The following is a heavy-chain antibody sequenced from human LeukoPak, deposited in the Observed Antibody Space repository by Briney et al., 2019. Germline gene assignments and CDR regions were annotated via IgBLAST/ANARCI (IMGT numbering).Heavy chain of an antibody. CDR1: GGSISSGSYY. CDR2: IYTSGST. Sequence: SETLSLTXTVSGGSISSGSYYWSWIRQPAGKGLEWIGRIYTSGSTNYNPSLKSRVTISVDTSKNQFSLKLSSVTAADTAVYYCARAVLWGNRDCSSTSCYNRWGQGTLVTVSS. V-gene: IGHV4-61*02. CDR3: ARAVLWGNRDCSSTSCYNR. D-gene: IGHD2-2*02. J-gene: IGHJ4*02.